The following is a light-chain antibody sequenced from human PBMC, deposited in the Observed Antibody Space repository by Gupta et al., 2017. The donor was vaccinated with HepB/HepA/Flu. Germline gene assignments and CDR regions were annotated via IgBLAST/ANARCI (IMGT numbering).Light chain of an antibody. J-gene: IGLJ2*01. CDR2: DDS. CDR3: QVWDSSSDSVV. CDR1: NMGSKS. Sequence: TXXPXVSVXPXXXXXXXCGGNNMGSKSVHWYQQKPGQAPVLVVYDDSDRPSGIPERFSGSNSGNTATLTISRVEAGDEADYYCQVWDSSSDSVVFGGGTKLTVL. V-gene: IGLV3-21*02.